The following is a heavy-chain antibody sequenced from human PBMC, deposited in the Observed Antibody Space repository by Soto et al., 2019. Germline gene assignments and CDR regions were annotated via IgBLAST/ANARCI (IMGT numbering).Heavy chain of an antibody. V-gene: IGHV3-48*04. CDR1: GFTFSSYS. J-gene: IGHJ3*02. Sequence: GGSLRLSCAASGFTFSSYSMNWVRQAPGKGLEWVSYISSSSSTIYYADSVKGRFTISRDNAKNSLYLQMNSLRAEDTAVYYCASGFHDCGGDCFNAFDIWGQGTMVTVSS. D-gene: IGHD2-21*02. CDR2: ISSSSSTI. CDR3: ASGFHDCGGDCFNAFDI.